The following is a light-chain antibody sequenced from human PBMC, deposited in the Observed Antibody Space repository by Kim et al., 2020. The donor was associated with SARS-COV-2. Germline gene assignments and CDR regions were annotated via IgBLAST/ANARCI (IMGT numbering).Light chain of an antibody. CDR2: GAS. J-gene: IGKJ2*01. V-gene: IGKV3-15*01. CDR1: QSVNSD. Sequence: VSPGERADIACRASQSVNSDLAWYQHKPGQSPRLLIHGASTRATDIPARFRGSGSETEFTLTISNLQSEDSAIYYCQQYFNWPPYTFGQGTKLEI. CDR3: QQYFNWPPYT.